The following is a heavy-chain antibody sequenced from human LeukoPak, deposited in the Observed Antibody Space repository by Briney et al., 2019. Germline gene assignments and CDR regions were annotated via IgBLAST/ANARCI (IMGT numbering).Heavy chain of an antibody. CDR1: GYTFTSYY. Sequence: ASVTVSCKASGYTFTSYYMHWVRQAPGQGLEWMGIINPSGGSTSYAQKFQGRVTITADESTSTAYMELSSLRSEDTAVYYCARDLRSYYGSGSSENYYYMDVWGKGTTVTISS. J-gene: IGHJ6*03. V-gene: IGHV1-46*01. CDR3: ARDLRSYYGSGSSENYYYMDV. D-gene: IGHD3-10*01. CDR2: INPSGGST.